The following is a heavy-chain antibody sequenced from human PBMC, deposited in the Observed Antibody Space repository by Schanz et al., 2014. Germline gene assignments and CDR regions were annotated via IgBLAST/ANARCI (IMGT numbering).Heavy chain of an antibody. D-gene: IGHD1-1*01. CDR3: MAMGRNTSHYFDH. CDR1: GFTFFGSFA. J-gene: IGHJ4*02. CDR2: ISPTGSST. Sequence: EVQLLESGGGLVQPGGSLRLSCVASGFTFFGSFAMSWVRQAPGKGLEWVSNISPTGSSTYYADSVKGRFTISRDNSKNTLFLQMDSLRVEDTAVYYCMAMGRNTSHYFDHWGQGTLVTVSS. V-gene: IGHV3-23*01.